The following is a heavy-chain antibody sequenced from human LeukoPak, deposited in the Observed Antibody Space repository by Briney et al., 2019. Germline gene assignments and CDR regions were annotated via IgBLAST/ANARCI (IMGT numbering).Heavy chain of an antibody. V-gene: IGHV4-39*01. D-gene: IGHD4-11*01. CDR2: IYYSGST. CDR1: GGSVSSSGYY. CDR3: ARYSNPLYYFDY. Sequence: SETLSLTCTVSGGSVSSSGYYWGWIRQPPGKGLEWIGSIYYSGSTYYNPSLKSRVTISVDTSKNQFSLKLSSVSAADTAVYYCARYSNPLYYFDYWGQGTLVTVSS. J-gene: IGHJ4*02.